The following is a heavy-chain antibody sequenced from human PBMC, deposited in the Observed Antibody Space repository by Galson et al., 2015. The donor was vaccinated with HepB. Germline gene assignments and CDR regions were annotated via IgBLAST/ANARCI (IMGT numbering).Heavy chain of an antibody. D-gene: IGHD6-13*01. Sequence: SLRLSCAASGFTFSSYAMHWVRQAPGKGLEWVAVISYDGSNKYYADSVKGRFTISRDNSKNTLYLLMNSLRAEDTAVYYCARDHIAAAGTWFDLWGRGTLVTVSS. CDR3: ARDHIAAAGTWFDL. CDR1: GFTFSSYA. V-gene: IGHV3-30-3*01. CDR2: ISYDGSNK. J-gene: IGHJ2*01.